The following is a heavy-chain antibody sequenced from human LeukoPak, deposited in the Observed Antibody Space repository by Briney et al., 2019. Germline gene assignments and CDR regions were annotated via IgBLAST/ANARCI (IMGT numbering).Heavy chain of an antibody. V-gene: IGHV3-23*01. Sequence: PGGSLRLSCAASGFTFSSYAMSWVRQAPGKGLEWVSAISGSGGSTYYADSVKGRFTISRDNSKNTLYLQMNSLRAEDTAVYYCAKDVYGDYGGYVGFFDYWGQGTLVTVSS. J-gene: IGHJ4*02. D-gene: IGHD4-17*01. CDR1: GFTFSSYA. CDR3: AKDVYGDYGGYVGFFDY. CDR2: ISGSGGST.